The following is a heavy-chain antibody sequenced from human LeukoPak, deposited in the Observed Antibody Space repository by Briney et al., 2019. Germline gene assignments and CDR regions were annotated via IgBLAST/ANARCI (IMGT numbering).Heavy chain of an antibody. V-gene: IGHV3-74*01. CDR3: ARRINYYDSSGYYYVRYFDS. CDR1: GFTFSSYA. J-gene: IGHJ4*02. Sequence: GGSLRLSCAASGFTFSSYAMSWVRQAPGKGPVWVARINTDGSSLNYADSVKGRFTISRDNAKNTLYLQMNSLGAEDTAVYYCARRINYYDSSGYYYVRYFDSWGQGTLVAVSS. CDR2: INTDGSSL. D-gene: IGHD3-22*01.